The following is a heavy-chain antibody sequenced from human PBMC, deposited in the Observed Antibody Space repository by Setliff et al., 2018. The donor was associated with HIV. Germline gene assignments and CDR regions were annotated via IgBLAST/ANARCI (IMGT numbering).Heavy chain of an antibody. D-gene: IGHD6-13*01. CDR2: INHSGST. Sequence: SETLSLTCTVYGGSFSGYYWSWIRQPPGKGLEWIGEINHSGSTNYNPSLKSRVTISVDTSKNQFSLKLSSVTAADTAVYYCARGGAAAAGWEHNWFDPWGQGTLVTVSS. V-gene: IGHV4-34*01. CDR3: ARGGAAAAGWEHNWFDP. CDR1: GGSFSGYY. J-gene: IGHJ5*02.